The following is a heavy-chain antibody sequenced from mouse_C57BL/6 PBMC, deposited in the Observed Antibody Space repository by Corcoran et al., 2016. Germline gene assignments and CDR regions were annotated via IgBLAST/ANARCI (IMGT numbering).Heavy chain of an antibody. D-gene: IGHD1-1*01. V-gene: IGHV9-3*01. CDR3: ARATTVVAPVDY. CDR1: GYTFTTYG. Sequence: QIQLVQSGPELKKPGETVKISCKASGYTFTTYGMSWVKQAPGKGLKWMGWINTYSGVPTYADDFKGRFAFSLETSASTAYLQINNLKNEDTATYFGARATTVVAPVDYWGQGTLVTVSA. J-gene: IGHJ3*01. CDR2: INTYSGVP.